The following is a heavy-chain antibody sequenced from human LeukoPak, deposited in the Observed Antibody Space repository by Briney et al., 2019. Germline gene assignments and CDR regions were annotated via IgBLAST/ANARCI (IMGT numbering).Heavy chain of an antibody. V-gene: IGHV4-31*03. J-gene: IGHJ1*01. CDR1: GGSISSGGYY. Sequence: SQTLSLTCTVSGGSISSGGYYWNWIRQYPGKGLEWIGYIYDSGKTYYNPSLKSRVAISLDTSKNQFSLKVSSVTAADTAVYYCASSIFGVGNPEYFQTWGQGTLVTVSS. CDR3: ASSIFGVGNPEYFQT. D-gene: IGHD3-3*01. CDR2: IYDSGKT.